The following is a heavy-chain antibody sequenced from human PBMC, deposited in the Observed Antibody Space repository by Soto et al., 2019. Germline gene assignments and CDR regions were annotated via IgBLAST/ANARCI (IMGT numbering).Heavy chain of an antibody. CDR3: AKHLQYDSGSPLHY. CDR1: GFSFSGYA. V-gene: IGHV3-23*01. CDR2: FDGSVGHT. J-gene: IGHJ4*02. Sequence: GGSLRLSCAASGFSFSGYAVSWVRQAPGKGLEWVSVFDGSVGHTYYTNSVKGRFTISNDNSKSTLFLQMNSLKAEDTAVYFCAKHLQYDSGSPLHYWGQGTLVTVSS. D-gene: IGHD6-19*01.